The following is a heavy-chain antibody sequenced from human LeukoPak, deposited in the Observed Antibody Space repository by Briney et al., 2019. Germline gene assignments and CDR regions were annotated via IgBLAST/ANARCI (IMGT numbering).Heavy chain of an antibody. D-gene: IGHD6-13*01. Sequence: SETLSLTCTVSGDSISSHYWSWIRQPPGKGLEWIGYISYSGSTNYNPSLKSRVTISVDTSKNQFSLKLSSVTAADTAVYYCARHVVGYPPLYWGQGTLVTVSS. CDR1: GDSISSHY. CDR3: ARHVVGYPPLY. CDR2: ISYSGST. J-gene: IGHJ4*02. V-gene: IGHV4-59*08.